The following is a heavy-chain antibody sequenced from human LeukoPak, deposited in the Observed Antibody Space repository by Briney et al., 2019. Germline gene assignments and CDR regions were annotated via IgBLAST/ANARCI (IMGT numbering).Heavy chain of an antibody. J-gene: IGHJ4*02. D-gene: IGHD2-2*02. CDR2: INHSGST. V-gene: IGHV4-34*01. Sequence: SETLSLTCAVYGGSFSSYYWSWIRQPPGKGLEWIGEINHSGSTNYNPSLKSRVTISVDTSKNQFSLKLSSVTAADTAVYYCARFLGVVAPAAISPNDAFDYWGQGTLVTVSS. CDR3: ARFLGVVAPAAISPNDAFDY. CDR1: GGSFSSYY.